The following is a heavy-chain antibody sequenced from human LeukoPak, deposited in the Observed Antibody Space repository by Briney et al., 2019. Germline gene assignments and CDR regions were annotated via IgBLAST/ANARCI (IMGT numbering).Heavy chain of an antibody. CDR2: ISAYNGNT. D-gene: IGHD6-19*01. Sequence: ASVKVSCKASGYTFTSYGISWVRQAPGQGLEWMGWISAYNGNTNYAQKLQGRVTMTTDTSTSTAYMELRSLRSDDTAVYYCARDSEYSSGWATWDYWGQGTLVTVSS. CDR3: ARDSEYSSGWATWDY. CDR1: GYTFTSYG. V-gene: IGHV1-18*01. J-gene: IGHJ4*02.